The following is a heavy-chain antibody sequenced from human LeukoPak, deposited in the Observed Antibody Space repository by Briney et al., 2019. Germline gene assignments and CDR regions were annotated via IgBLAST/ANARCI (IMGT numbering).Heavy chain of an antibody. CDR2: ISYDGSNK. J-gene: IGHJ4*02. CDR1: GFTFSSYG. D-gene: IGHD3-10*01. Sequence: PGRSLRFSCAASGFTFSSYGMHWVRQAPGKGLEWVAVISYDGSNKYYADSVKGRFTISRDNSKNTLYLQMNSLRAEDTAVYYCATGEYYFDYWGQGTLVTVSS. CDR3: ATGEYYFDY. V-gene: IGHV3-30*03.